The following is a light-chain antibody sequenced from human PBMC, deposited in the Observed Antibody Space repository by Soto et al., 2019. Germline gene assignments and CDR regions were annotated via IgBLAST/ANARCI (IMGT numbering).Light chain of an antibody. V-gene: IGKV3-15*01. J-gene: IGKJ1*01. CDR1: QGIGDT. CDR2: DTS. CDR3: QQYNSYPWT. Sequence: EVVMTQSPATLSVSPGEGVTLSCRASQGIGDTLAWYQHKPGQTPRLLIYDTSTRATGVPARFSGSGSGTDFTLTISRLEPEDFATYYCQQYNSYPWTFGQGTKVDIK.